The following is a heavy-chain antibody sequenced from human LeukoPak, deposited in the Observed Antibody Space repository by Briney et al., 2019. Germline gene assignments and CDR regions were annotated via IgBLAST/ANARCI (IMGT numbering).Heavy chain of an antibody. CDR1: GFTFSSYA. CDR3: AKSAANYYYYYMDV. CDR2: ISGSGGST. Sequence: PGGSLRLSCAASGFTFSSYAMSWVRQAPGKGLEWVSAISGSGGSTYYADSVKGRFTISRDNSRNTLYLQMNSLRAEDTAVYYCAKSAANYYYYYMDVWGKGTTVTVSS. V-gene: IGHV3-23*01. J-gene: IGHJ6*03. D-gene: IGHD6-25*01.